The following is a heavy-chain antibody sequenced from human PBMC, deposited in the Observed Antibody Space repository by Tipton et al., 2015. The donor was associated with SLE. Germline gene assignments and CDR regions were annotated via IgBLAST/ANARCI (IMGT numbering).Heavy chain of an antibody. CDR3: ARRIISSRPDYYYMDV. J-gene: IGHJ6*03. CDR2: IYPGDSNI. CDR1: GYSFTNYW. V-gene: IGHV5-51*03. Sequence: QLVQSGAEVKKPGESLKISYKGSGYSFTNYWIGWVRQMPGKGLEWMGTIYPGDSNIRYSPSFQGQVTISADKSISTAYLQWNSLRASDTAIYYCARRIISSRPDYYYMDVWGKGTTVTVSS. D-gene: IGHD3-10*01.